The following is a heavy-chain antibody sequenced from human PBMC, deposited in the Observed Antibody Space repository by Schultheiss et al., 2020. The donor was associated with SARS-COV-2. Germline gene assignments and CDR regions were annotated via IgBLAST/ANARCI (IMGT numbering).Heavy chain of an antibody. CDR3: ARGVDTAMVLFQH. D-gene: IGHD5-18*01. V-gene: IGHV1-2*02. CDR2: INPNSGNT. J-gene: IGHJ1*01. Sequence: ASVKVSCKASGYIFTSYYIHWVRQAPGQGLEWMGWINPNSGNTKYAQNFQGRVTITRDTSASIVNMELSSLRSEDTAVYYCARGVDTAMVLFQHWGQGTLVTVSS. CDR1: GYIFTSYY.